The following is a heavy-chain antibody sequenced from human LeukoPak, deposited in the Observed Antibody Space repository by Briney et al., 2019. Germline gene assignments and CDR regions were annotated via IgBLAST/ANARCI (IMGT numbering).Heavy chain of an antibody. D-gene: IGHD3-9*01. J-gene: IGHJ4*02. CDR2: ISGSGGST. CDR3: AKMGLNYDILTGQGDY. Sequence: GGSLRLSCAASGFTFSSYAMSWVRQAPGKGLEWVSAISGSGGSTYYADSVKGRFTISRDNSKNTLYLQMNSLRAEDTAVYYCAKMGLNYDILTGQGDYWGQGTLVTVSS. CDR1: GFTFSSYA. V-gene: IGHV3-23*01.